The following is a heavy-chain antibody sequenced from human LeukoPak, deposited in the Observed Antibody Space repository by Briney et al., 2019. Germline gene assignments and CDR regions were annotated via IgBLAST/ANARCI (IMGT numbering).Heavy chain of an antibody. D-gene: IGHD3-16*01. Sequence: GGSLRLSCAASGFTFSTYDMHWVRQAPGKGLEWVSGISGSGGGTYYADSVRGRFTISRDNSKNTVYLQMNSLRAEDTAIYYCARDHGGVPPVMDEWGQGTPVTVSS. J-gene: IGHJ4*02. V-gene: IGHV3-23*01. CDR2: ISGSGGGT. CDR3: ARDHGGVPPVMDE. CDR1: GFTFSTYD.